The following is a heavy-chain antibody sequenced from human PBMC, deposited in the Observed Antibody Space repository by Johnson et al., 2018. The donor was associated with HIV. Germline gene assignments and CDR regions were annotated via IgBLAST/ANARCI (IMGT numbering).Heavy chain of an antibody. CDR3: ARDSDISLGVACAFDI. D-gene: IGHD3-9*01. J-gene: IGHJ3*02. CDR1: GFMFDEYG. Sequence: VQLVESGGGVVRPGGSLRLTCEASGFMFDEYGMSWVRQAPGKGLEWVSGINWNGENIGYADSVKGRCTVSRDNAKDSLFLEMNSLRVEDTAVYYCARDSDISLGVACAFDIWGQGTMVTVSA. V-gene: IGHV3-20*04. CDR2: INWNGENI.